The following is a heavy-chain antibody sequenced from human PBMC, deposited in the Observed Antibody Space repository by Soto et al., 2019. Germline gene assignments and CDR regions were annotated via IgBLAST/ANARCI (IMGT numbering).Heavy chain of an antibody. CDR2: IDTSSTYL. V-gene: IGHV3-21*02. CDR1: GFSFRSFT. D-gene: IGHD1-20*01. Sequence: EVQLVESGGGLVKPGGSLRLSSAASGFSFRSFTLNWVRQAPGKGLEWVSAIDTSSTYLYHAVSVTGRLTISSDNAKKSVYLQMHRLGAEATDVYDCARETGSYNGNDGQMDVWGQGTTVTVSS. CDR3: ARETGSYNGNDGQMDV. J-gene: IGHJ6*02.